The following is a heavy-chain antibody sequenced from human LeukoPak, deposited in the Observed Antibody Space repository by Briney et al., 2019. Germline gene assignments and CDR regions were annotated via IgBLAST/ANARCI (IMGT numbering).Heavy chain of an antibody. CDR1: GFTFSSYG. CDR3: AKETGRWELE. V-gene: IGHV3-30*18. Sequence: GGSLRLSCAASGFTFSSYGIHWVRQAPGRGLEWVAVISNDGSNKYYADSVKGRFTISRDNSKNTLYLQMNSLRAEDTAVYYCAKETGRWELEWGQGTLVTVSS. J-gene: IGHJ4*02. D-gene: IGHD1-26*01. CDR2: ISNDGSNK.